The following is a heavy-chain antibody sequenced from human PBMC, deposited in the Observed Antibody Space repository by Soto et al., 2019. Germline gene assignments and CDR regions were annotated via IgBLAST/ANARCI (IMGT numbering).Heavy chain of an antibody. CDR3: AKDTAVSDTFYYGMDV. D-gene: IGHD5-18*01. CDR2: ISYDGNNK. CDR1: GFTFSSFG. V-gene: IGHV3-30*18. Sequence: PGGSLRLSCAASGFTFSSFGMHWVRQAPGKGLEWVAVISYDGNNKYYADSVKGRFTISRDNSKNTLYLQMNSLRAEDTAVYYCAKDTAVSDTFYYGMDVWGQGTSLTVSS. J-gene: IGHJ6*02.